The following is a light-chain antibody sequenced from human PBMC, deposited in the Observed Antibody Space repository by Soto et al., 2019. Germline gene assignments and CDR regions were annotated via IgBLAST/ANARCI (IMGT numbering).Light chain of an antibody. V-gene: IGKV3-15*01. CDR2: DAS. CDR1: QSVSSR. J-gene: IGKJ1*01. Sequence: IPKPQSPATLSVSPGERATLSCRASQSVSSRLAWYQQKRGQAPRLLIYDASTRATGIPARFSGSGSGTEFNLTISSLQSEDFAIYYCRHYNNWPPETFGQGIKVDIK. CDR3: RHYNNWPPET.